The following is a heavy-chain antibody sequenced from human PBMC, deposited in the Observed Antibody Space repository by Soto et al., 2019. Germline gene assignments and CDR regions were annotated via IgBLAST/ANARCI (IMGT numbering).Heavy chain of an antibody. V-gene: IGHV4-31*03. CDR2: IYVTGAV. D-gene: IGHD2-21*01. CDR1: GAALNSGNYY. J-gene: IGHJ5*02. CDR3: ARLRIATNNYKWFDP. Sequence: LSLTCSVSGAALNSGNYYWSWIRQVPGKGLEWIGHIYVTGAVDYNPSLRDRITISQDTSERQFSLNLRLVTAADTAVYYCARLRIATNNYKWFDPWGQGTLVTVSA.